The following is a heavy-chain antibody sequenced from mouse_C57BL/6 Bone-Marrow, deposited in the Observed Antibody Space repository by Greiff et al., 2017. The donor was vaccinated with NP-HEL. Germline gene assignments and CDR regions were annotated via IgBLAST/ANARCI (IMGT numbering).Heavy chain of an antibody. CDR3: ARGYDYTDY. CDR1: GYTFTDYY. J-gene: IGHJ2*01. Sequence: VKLMESGAELVRPGASVKLSCKASGYTFTDYYINWVKQRPGQGLEWIARIYPGSGNTYYNEKFKGKATLTAEKSSSTAYMQLSSLTSEDSAVYFCARGYDYTDYWGQGTTLTVSS. CDR2: IYPGSGNT. D-gene: IGHD2-4*01. V-gene: IGHV1-76*01.